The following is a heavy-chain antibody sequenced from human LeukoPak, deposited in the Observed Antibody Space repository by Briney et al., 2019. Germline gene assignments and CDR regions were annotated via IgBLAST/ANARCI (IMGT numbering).Heavy chain of an antibody. CDR3: RYSSSWYTDY. CDR1: GFTFSSYG. Sequence: PGGSLRLSCAASGFTFSSYGMHWVRQAPGKGLEWVAVISYDGSNKYYADSVKGRFTISRDNSKNTLYLQMNSLRAEDTAVYYCRYSSSWYTDYWGQGTLVTVSS. J-gene: IGHJ4*02. CDR2: ISYDGSNK. D-gene: IGHD6-13*01. V-gene: IGHV3-30*03.